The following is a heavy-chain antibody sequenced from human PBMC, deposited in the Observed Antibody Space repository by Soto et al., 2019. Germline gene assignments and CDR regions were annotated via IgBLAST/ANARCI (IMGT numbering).Heavy chain of an antibody. J-gene: IGHJ4*02. Sequence: EVQLLESGGGLVQPGGTLRLSCAASGFTFSIYAMNWVRQAPGTGPEWVSFISGSGDSTYYADSVKGRFTISRDNSKNTSYLQMNSLRAEDTAVYYCAKRAGDGNFDYWGQGTRVTVSS. D-gene: IGHD4-17*01. CDR2: ISGSGDST. CDR3: AKRAGDGNFDY. V-gene: IGHV3-23*01. CDR1: GFTFSIYA.